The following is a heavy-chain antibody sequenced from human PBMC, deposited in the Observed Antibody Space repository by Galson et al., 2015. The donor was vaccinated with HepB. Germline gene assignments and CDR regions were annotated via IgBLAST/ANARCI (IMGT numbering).Heavy chain of an antibody. V-gene: IGHV3-64*01. CDR3: ARIGASGSYHGAGHVGHCKDHLVFGGVLGDGEPALQRWAVALIIIPINECKPLQGLS. CDR2: ISSNGGST. D-gene: IGHD1-26*01. Sequence: SLRLSCAASGFTFSSYAMHWVRQAPGKGLEYVSAISSNGGSTYYANSVKGRFTISRDNSKNTLYLQMGSLRAEDMAVYYCARIGASGSYHGAGHVGHCKDHLVFGGVLGDGEPALQRWAVALIIIPINECKPLQGLSWG. J-gene: IGHJ5*01. CDR1: GFTFSSYA.